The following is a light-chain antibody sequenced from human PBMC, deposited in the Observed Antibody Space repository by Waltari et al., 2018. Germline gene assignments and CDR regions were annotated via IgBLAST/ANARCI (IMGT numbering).Light chain of an antibody. CDR1: QSVTNKY. Sequence: EIVLAQSPGTLSLSPGETATLSCRATQSVTNKYLAWYQQKPGQPPRLLIYGVSNRATGIPYRFSGSGSGTDFTLTISRLEPEYFAVYYCQLYDTSPRFTFGPGTKVDIK. J-gene: IGKJ3*01. CDR3: QLYDTSPRFT. CDR2: GVS. V-gene: IGKV3-20*01.